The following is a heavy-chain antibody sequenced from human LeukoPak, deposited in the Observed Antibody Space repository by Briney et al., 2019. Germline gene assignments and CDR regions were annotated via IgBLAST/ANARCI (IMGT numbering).Heavy chain of an antibody. CDR1: GYTXTELS. Sequence: GASVKVSCKVSGYTXTELSMHWVRQAPGKGLEWMGGFDPEDGETIYAQKFQGRVTMTEDTSTDTAYMELSSLRSEDTAVYYCATFRPYDFWSGYYTYWGQGTLVTVSS. J-gene: IGHJ4*02. V-gene: IGHV1-24*01. D-gene: IGHD3-3*01. CDR3: ATFRPYDFWSGYYTY. CDR2: FDPEDGET.